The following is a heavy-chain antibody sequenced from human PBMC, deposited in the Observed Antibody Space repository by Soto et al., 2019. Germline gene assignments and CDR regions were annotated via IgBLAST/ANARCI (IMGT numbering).Heavy chain of an antibody. J-gene: IGHJ4*02. CDR2: IYYSGST. Sequence: SETLSLTCTVSGGSINSGGYYWNWIRQHPGKGLEWIGYIYYSGSTYYNPSLKSRVTISVDTSKNQFSLKLSSVTAADTAVYYCARDKITGLFDYWGQGTLVTVSS. V-gene: IGHV4-31*03. CDR1: GGSINSGGYY. CDR3: ARDKITGLFDY. D-gene: IGHD2-8*02.